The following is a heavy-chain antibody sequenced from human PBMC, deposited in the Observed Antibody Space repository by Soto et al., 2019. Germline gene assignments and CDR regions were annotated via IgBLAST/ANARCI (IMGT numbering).Heavy chain of an antibody. J-gene: IGHJ5*01. CDR3: GRDPCIGGRCYYNWFDS. V-gene: IGHV1-3*05. CDR2: INAGNGNT. CDR1: GYTFTSYA. D-gene: IGHD2-15*01. Sequence: QVQLVQSGAEEKKPGASVKVSCKVSGYTFTSYAMHWVRQAPGQRLEWLGWINAGNGNTKYAQKFQDRVSITRDTSASKAYMELSSLRSEDTAVYYCGRDPCIGGRCYYNWFDSWGQGTLVTVSS.